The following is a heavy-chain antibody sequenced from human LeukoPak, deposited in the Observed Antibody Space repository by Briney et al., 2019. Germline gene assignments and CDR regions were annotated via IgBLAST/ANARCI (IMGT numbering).Heavy chain of an antibody. J-gene: IGHJ4*02. CDR2: IYYSGST. Sequence: SETLSLTCTVSGGPISSYYWSWIRQPPGKGLEWIGYIYYSGSTNYNPSLKSRVTISVDTSKNQFSLKLSSVTAADTAVYYCARARLTRFDYWGQGTLVTVSS. CDR1: GGPISSYY. V-gene: IGHV4-59*01. CDR3: ARARLTRFDY.